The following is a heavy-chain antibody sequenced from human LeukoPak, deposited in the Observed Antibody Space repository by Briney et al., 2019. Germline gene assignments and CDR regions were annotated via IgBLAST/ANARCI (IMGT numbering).Heavy chain of an antibody. CDR3: AKQVAVPGPIDY. CDR1: GFTFSTYA. Sequence: GGSLRLSCAASGFTFSTYAMSWVRQAPGKGLEWLSALIDSGTSTFYADSVKGRFTISRDNSRNTLYLQMDSLRAEDTAVYYCAKQVAVPGPIDYWGQGTLVTVSS. V-gene: IGHV3-23*01. D-gene: IGHD5-12*01. J-gene: IGHJ4*02. CDR2: LIDSGTST.